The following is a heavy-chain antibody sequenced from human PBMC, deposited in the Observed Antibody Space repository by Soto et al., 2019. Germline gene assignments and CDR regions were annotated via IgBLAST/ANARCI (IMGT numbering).Heavy chain of an antibody. Sequence: PSETLSLTCTVSGGSISSSSYYWGWIRQPPGKGLEWIGSIYYSGSTYYNPSLKSRVTISVDTSKNQFSLKLSSVTAADTAVYYCASQGLGGWPVDYWGQGTLVTVSS. CDR1: GGSISSSSYY. CDR2: IYYSGST. V-gene: IGHV4-39*01. CDR3: ASQGLGGWPVDY. D-gene: IGHD6-19*01. J-gene: IGHJ4*02.